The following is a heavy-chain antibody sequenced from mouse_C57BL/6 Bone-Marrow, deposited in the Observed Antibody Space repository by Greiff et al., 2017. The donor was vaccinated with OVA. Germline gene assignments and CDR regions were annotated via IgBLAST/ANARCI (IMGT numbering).Heavy chain of an antibody. J-gene: IGHJ3*01. D-gene: IGHD1-1*01. CDR2: ISSGSSTI. Sequence: EVKLMESGGGLVKPGGSLKLSCAASGFTFSDYGMHWVRQAPEKGLEWVAYISSGSSTIYYTDTVKGRFTISRDNAKNTLFLQMTSLRSEDTAMYYCARALFYGSSLAWFAYWGQGTLVTVSA. CDR1: GFTFSDYG. V-gene: IGHV5-17*01. CDR3: ARALFYGSSLAWFAY.